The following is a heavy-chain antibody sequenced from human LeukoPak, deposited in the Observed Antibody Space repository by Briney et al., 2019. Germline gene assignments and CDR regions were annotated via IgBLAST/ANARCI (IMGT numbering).Heavy chain of an antibody. CDR1: GYIFTNYW. CDR2: IYPADPDT. D-gene: IGHD3-10*01. V-gene: IGHV5-51*01. J-gene: IGHJ4*02. CDR3: ARQSRDGSKTRGYYFDL. Sequence: RGESLKISCQVSGYIFTNYWISWVRQMPGKGLESMGIIYPADPDTTYSPSFQGQVTISADKSISTVFLQWSSLKASDTAMYYCARQSRDGSKTRGYYFDLWGQGTLVTVSS.